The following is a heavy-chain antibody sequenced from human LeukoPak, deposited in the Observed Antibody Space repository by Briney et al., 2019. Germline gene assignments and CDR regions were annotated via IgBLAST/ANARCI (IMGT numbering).Heavy chain of an antibody. J-gene: IGHJ4*02. CDR2: INPSGGST. CDR1: GYTFTSYY. CDR3: ATYCSGGSCYPGAWDY. D-gene: IGHD2-15*01. Sequence: ASVKDSCKASGYTFTSYYMHWVRQAPGQGLEWMGIINPSGGSTSYAQKFQGRVTMTRDTSTSTVYMELSSLRSEDTAVYYCATYCSGGSCYPGAWDYWGQGTLVTVSS. V-gene: IGHV1-46*01.